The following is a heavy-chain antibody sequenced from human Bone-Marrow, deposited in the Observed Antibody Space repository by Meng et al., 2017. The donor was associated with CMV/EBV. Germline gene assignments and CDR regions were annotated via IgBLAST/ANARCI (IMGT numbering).Heavy chain of an antibody. V-gene: IGHV4-39*07. CDR1: GGSISSSSYY. CDR3: ARSRVGEERGSYYEHYYYYGMDV. J-gene: IGHJ6*02. CDR2: IYYSGST. D-gene: IGHD1-26*01. Sequence: GSLRLSCTVSGGSISSSSYYWGWIRQPPGKGLEWIGSIYYSGSTYYNPSLKSRVTISVDTSKNQFSLKLSSVTAADTAVYYCARSRVGEERGSYYEHYYYYGMDVWGQGTTVTVSS.